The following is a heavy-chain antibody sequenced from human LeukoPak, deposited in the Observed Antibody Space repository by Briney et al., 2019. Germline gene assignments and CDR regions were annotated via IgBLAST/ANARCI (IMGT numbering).Heavy chain of an antibody. D-gene: IGHD2-2*01. J-gene: IGHJ6*02. CDR3: ARTRDANAYYYYYGMDV. V-gene: IGHV4-30-4*01. Sequence: SETLSLTCSVSGGSISSGDYYWSWIRQPPGKGLEWIGYIYYSGSTYYNPSLKSRVTISVDTSKNQFSLKLSSVTAADTAVYYCARTRDANAYYYYYGMDVWGQGTTVTVSS. CDR1: GGSISSGDYY. CDR2: IYYSGST.